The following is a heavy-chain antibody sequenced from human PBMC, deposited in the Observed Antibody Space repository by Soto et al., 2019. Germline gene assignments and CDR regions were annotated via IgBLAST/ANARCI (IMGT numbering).Heavy chain of an antibody. CDR2: IYPGDSDT. D-gene: IGHD6-6*01. CDR1: GYSFTIYW. V-gene: IGHV5-51*01. CDR3: ARSYSSSSYFDY. J-gene: IGHJ4*02. Sequence: GESLKISCKGSGYSFTIYWIAWVRQMPGKGLEWMGMIYPGDSDTRYSPSFQGQVTISADKSITTAYLQWSSLSASDTAMYYCARSYSSSSYFDYWGQAALVTVSS.